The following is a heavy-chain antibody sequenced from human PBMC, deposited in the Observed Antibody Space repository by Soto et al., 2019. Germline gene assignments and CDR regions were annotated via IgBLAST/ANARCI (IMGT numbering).Heavy chain of an antibody. V-gene: IGHV4-61*01. J-gene: IGHJ3*02. CDR2: IYYSGST. Sequence: SETLSLTCTVSGGSVSSGSYYWSWIRQPPGKGLEWIGYIYYSGSTNYNPSLKSRVAISVDTSKNQFSLKLSSVTAADTAVYYCARTARSHGAFDIWGQGTMVTVSS. D-gene: IGHD4-17*01. CDR3: ARTARSHGAFDI. CDR1: GGSVSSGSYY.